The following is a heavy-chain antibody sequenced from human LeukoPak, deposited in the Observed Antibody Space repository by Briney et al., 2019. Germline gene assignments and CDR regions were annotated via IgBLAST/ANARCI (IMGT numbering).Heavy chain of an antibody. Sequence: GGSLRLSCAASGFTFSSYAIHWVRQAPGKGLEWVAVISYDGSTEYYADSVKGRFTISRDNSKNTLYLQMNSLRAEDTAVYYCARVPRNYYNYGMDVWGQGTTVTASS. J-gene: IGHJ6*02. CDR3: ARVPRNYYNYGMDV. CDR2: ISYDGSTE. V-gene: IGHV3-30-3*01. CDR1: GFTFSSYA.